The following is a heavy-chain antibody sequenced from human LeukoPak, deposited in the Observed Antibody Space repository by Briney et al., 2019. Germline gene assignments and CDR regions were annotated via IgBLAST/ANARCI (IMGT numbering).Heavy chain of an antibody. CDR3: ATSEYSSGWYAY. CDR2: INPNSGGT. Sequence: ASVKVSCKASGYTFTGYYMHWVRQAPGQGLEWMGWINPNSGGTNYAQKFQGRVTMTRDTSISTAYMELSRLRSDDTAVYYCATSEYSSGWYAYWGQGTLVTVSS. D-gene: IGHD6-19*01. J-gene: IGHJ4*02. CDR1: GYTFTGYY. V-gene: IGHV1-2*02.